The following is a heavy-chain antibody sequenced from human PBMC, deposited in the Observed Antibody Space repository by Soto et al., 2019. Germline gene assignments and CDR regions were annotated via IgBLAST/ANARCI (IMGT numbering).Heavy chain of an antibody. V-gene: IGHV3-48*02. D-gene: IGHD4-17*01. Sequence: EVQLVESGGGLVQPGGSLRLSCAASGFTFSSYSMNWVRQAPGKGLEWVSYISSSSSTIYYADSVKGRFTISRDNAKNSLDLQMNSLRDEDTAVYYCARYSTVTSGDYWGQGTLVTVSS. CDR3: ARYSTVTSGDY. J-gene: IGHJ4*02. CDR1: GFTFSSYS. CDR2: ISSSSSTI.